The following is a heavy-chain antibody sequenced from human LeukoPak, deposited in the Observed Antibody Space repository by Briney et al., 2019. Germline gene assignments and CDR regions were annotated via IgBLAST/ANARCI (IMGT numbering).Heavy chain of an antibody. CDR2: SPGSGAST. CDR1: GSTSGDQS. CDR3: VRRCKDESSGARWFDP. V-gene: IGHV3-23*01. D-gene: IGHD3-22*01. J-gene: IGHJ5*02. Sequence: AESRRLSSVPAGSTSGDQSTTCDRQPHEKLMGWVSTSPGSGASTYYGDSVKGRFTISRDNSRNTVYLQMNSLRAEDTAVFYCVRRCKDESSGARWFDPWGQGTLVTVSS.